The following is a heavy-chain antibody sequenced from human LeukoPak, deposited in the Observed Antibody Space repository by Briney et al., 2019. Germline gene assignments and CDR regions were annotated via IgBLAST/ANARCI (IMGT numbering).Heavy chain of an antibody. CDR3: ARASSSWPEYYFDY. D-gene: IGHD6-13*01. J-gene: IGHJ4*02. CDR1: GYTFTGYY. CDR2: INPNSGGT. V-gene: IGHV1-2*02. Sequence: ASVKVSCKASGYTFTGYYMHWVRQAPGQGLEWMGWINPNSGGTDYAQKFQGRVTMTRGTSISTAYMELSRLRSDDTAVYYCARASSSWPEYYFDYWGQGTLVTVSS.